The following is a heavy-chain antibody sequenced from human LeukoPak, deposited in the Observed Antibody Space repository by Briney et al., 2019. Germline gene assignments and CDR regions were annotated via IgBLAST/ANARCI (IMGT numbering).Heavy chain of an antibody. CDR2: ISSSGSTI. CDR1: GFTFSSYG. J-gene: IGHJ6*04. Sequence: PGGSLRLSCAASGFTFSSYGRHWVRQAPGKGLEWVSYISSSGSTIYYADSVKGRFTISRDNAKNSLYLQMTSLSAEDTAVYYCAELGIPMIGGVWGKGTTVTISS. CDR3: AELGIPMIGGV. D-gene: IGHD3-10*02. V-gene: IGHV3-48*04.